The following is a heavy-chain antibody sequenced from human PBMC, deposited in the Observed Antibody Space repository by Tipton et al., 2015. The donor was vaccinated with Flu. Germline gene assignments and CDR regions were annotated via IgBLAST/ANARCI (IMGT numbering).Heavy chain of an antibody. Sequence: TLSLTCAVSGDSISSYNWWSWVRQPPGKGLEWLGNIYYTGSTYSNPSLKSRVAISKDTSKNQFSLKLNSVTTADTAVYYCARPHSYSNYALDYWGQGALVTVSS. CDR2: IYYTGST. J-gene: IGHJ4*02. V-gene: IGHV4-4*02. D-gene: IGHD4-11*01. CDR3: ARPHSYSNYALDY. CDR1: GDSISSYNW.